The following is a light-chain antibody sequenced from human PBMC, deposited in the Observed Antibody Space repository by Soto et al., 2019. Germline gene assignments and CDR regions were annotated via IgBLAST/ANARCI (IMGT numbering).Light chain of an antibody. CDR2: GNN. CDR3: QSYDSALSGSI. V-gene: IGLV1-40*01. J-gene: IGLJ2*01. CDR1: ITNIGAGYD. Sequence: QAVLTQPPSLSGAPGQRVTISCSGSITNIGAGYDVDWYQQLPGTAPKLLIYGNNNRASGVPDRFSGSKSGTSASLAITGLQAEDEADYHCQSYDSALSGSIFGGGTQLTVL.